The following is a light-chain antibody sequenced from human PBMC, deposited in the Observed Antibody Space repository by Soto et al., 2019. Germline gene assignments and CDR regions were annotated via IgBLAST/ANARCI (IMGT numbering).Light chain of an antibody. Sequence: EIVMTQSPATLSVSPGERATLSCRASQSVSSDLAWYQQKPGQAPRLLIYGASTRATGIPARFSGSGSGTEFTLTISSLQSADFAVYYCQQRSNWPPITFGQGTRLAIK. V-gene: IGKV3-15*01. J-gene: IGKJ5*01. CDR2: GAS. CDR3: QQRSNWPPIT. CDR1: QSVSSD.